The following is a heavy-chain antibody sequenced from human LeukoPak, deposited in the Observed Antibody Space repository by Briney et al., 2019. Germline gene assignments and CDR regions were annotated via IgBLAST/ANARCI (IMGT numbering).Heavy chain of an antibody. CDR3: ARLRYSSGWGLFDY. CDR2: IYTSGST. Sequence: SETLSLTCTVSGGSISSYYWSWIRQPAGKGREWIGRIYTSGSTNYNPSLKSRVTMSVDTSKNQFSLKLSSVTAADTAVYYCARLRYSSGWGLFDYWGQGTLVTVSS. CDR1: GGSISSYY. D-gene: IGHD6-19*01. J-gene: IGHJ4*02. V-gene: IGHV4-4*07.